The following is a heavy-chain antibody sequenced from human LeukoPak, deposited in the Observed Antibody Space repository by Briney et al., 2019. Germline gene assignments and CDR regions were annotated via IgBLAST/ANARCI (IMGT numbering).Heavy chain of an antibody. CDR1: GYSISSGYY. J-gene: IGHJ3*02. CDR3: ARDYYDSRGEAVDI. D-gene: IGHD3-22*01. CDR2: IYHSGST. Sequence: SETLSLTCTVSGYSISSGYYWGWIRQPPGKGLEWIGNIYHSGSTSYNPSLRSRVTISVDTSKNQFSLKLSSVTAADTAMYYCARDYYDSRGEAVDIWGQGTMVTVSS. V-gene: IGHV4-38-2*02.